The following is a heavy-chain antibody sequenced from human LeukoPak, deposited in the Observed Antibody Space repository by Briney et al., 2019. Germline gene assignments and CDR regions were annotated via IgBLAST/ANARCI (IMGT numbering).Heavy chain of an antibody. Sequence: GGSLRLTCAASGFTFSSYAMHWVRQAPGTGLVWVSRINYDGSSRRDADYVKGRFTTSRDNVQNTLFLQMNSLRVEDTAVYYCVRESLSEFFWGQGTLVTVSS. D-gene: IGHD3-10*01. V-gene: IGHV3-74*01. J-gene: IGHJ4*02. CDR1: GFTFSSYA. CDR2: INYDGSSR. CDR3: VRESLSEFF.